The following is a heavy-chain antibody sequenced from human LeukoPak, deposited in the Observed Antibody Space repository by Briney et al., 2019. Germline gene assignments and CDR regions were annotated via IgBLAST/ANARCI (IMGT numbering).Heavy chain of an antibody. CDR3: TRKNYGDYFEDPFDY. V-gene: IGHV3-49*03. D-gene: IGHD4-17*01. CDR2: IRSKAYGGTT. J-gene: IGHJ4*02. Sequence: GGSLRLSCTASGFTFGDYAMSWFRQAPGKGLEWVGFIRSKAYGGTTEYAASVKGRFTISRDDSKSIAYLQMNSLKTEDTAVYYCTRKNYGDYFEDPFDYWGQGTLVTVSS. CDR1: GFTFGDYA.